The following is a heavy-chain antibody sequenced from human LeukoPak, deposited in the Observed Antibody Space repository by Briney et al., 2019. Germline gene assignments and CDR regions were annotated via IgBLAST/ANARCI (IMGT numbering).Heavy chain of an antibody. CDR2: ISSSGSTI. J-gene: IGHJ5*02. CDR1: GFTFSDYY. CDR3: AKDRPTTVTNIHP. D-gene: IGHD4-17*01. Sequence: GGSLRLSCAASGFTFSDYYMSWIRQAPGKGLEWVSYISSSGSTIYYADSVKGRFTISRDNAKNSLYLQMNSLRAEDTAVYYCAKDRPTTVTNIHPWGQGTLVTVSS. V-gene: IGHV3-11*01.